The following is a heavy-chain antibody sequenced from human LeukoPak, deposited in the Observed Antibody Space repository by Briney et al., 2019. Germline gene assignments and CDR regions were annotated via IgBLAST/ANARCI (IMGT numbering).Heavy chain of an antibody. CDR3: AKDNSSSCNKYFQH. CDR2: ISGSGGST. CDR1: GFTFSSYA. V-gene: IGHV3-23*01. J-gene: IGHJ1*01. D-gene: IGHD6-13*01. Sequence: GGSLRLSCAASGFTFSSYAMSWDRQAPGKGLEWVSAISGSGGSTYYADSVKGRFTISRDNSKNTLYLQMNSLRAEDTAVYYCAKDNSSSCNKYFQHWGQGTLVTVSS.